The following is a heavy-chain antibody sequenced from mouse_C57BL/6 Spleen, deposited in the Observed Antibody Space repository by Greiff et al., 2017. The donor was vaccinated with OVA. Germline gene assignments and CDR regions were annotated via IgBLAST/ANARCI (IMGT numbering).Heavy chain of an antibody. Sequence: QVQLQQSRTELVKPGASVKLSCKASGYTFTSYWMHWVKQRPGQGLEWIGNINPSNGGTNYNEKFKSKATLTVDKSSSTAYMQLSSLTSEDSAVYYCATAQATSYYAMDYWGQGTSVTVSS. J-gene: IGHJ4*01. V-gene: IGHV1-53*01. CDR1: GYTFTSYW. CDR3: ATAQATSYYAMDY. CDR2: INPSNGGT. D-gene: IGHD3-2*02.